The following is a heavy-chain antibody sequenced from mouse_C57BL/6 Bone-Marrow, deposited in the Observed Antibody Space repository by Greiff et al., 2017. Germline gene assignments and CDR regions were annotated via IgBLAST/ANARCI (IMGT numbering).Heavy chain of an antibody. V-gene: IGHV10-1*01. CDR1: GFSFNTYA. D-gene: IGHD1-3*01. CDR2: IRSKSNNYAT. Sequence: DAGGGLVQPKGSLKLSCAASGFSFNTYAMNWVRQAPGKGLEWVARIRSKSNNYATYYADSVKDRFTISRDDSESMLYLQMNNLKTEDTAMYYCVRGDKGGYFDYWGQGTTLTVSS. CDR3: VRGDKGGYFDY. J-gene: IGHJ2*01.